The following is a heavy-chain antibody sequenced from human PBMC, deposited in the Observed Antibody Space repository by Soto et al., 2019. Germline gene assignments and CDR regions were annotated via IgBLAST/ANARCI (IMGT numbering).Heavy chain of an antibody. V-gene: IGHV3-23*01. J-gene: IGHJ4*02. Sequence: EVQLLESGGGLVQPGGSLRLSCAASGFTFSSYAMSWVRQAPGKGLEWVSAISGSGGSTYYADSVKGRFTISRDNSKNTLYLQMNSLRAEDTAVYDCAKDPGVAVAGSPDYWGQGTLVTVSS. CDR1: GFTFSSYA. CDR3: AKDPGVAVAGSPDY. D-gene: IGHD6-19*01. CDR2: ISGSGGST.